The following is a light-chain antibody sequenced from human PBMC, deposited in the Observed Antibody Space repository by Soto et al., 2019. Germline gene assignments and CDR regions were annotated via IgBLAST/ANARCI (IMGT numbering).Light chain of an antibody. CDR3: MQALQTPIT. J-gene: IGKJ5*01. CDR1: QSLLHTNGKKY. Sequence: DIVITQSPLSLPVTPGEPASISCRSSQSLLHTNGKKYMDWYLQKPGQSPQLLIYLGSNRASGVPDRFSGSGSGTDFSLKISRVEAEDVGVYYCMQALQTPITFGQGTRLEIK. V-gene: IGKV2-28*01. CDR2: LGS.